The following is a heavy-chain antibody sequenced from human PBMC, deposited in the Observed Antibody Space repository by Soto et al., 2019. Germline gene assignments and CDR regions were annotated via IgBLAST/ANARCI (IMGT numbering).Heavy chain of an antibody. D-gene: IGHD1-26*01. V-gene: IGHV1-69*08. CDR3: ARDGGSYLLFDY. CDR1: GGTFSSYT. Sequence: QVQLVQSGAEVKKPGSSVKVSCKASGGTFSSYTISWVRQAPGQGLEWMGRIIPILGIANYAQKFQGRVTITAEKSTSTACMELSSLGSEDTAVYYCARDGGSYLLFDYWGQGTLVTVSS. J-gene: IGHJ4*02. CDR2: IIPILGIA.